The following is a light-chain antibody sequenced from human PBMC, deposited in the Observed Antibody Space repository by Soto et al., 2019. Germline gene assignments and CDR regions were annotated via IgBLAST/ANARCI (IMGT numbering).Light chain of an antibody. J-gene: IGLJ3*02. CDR2: LNSDGSH. CDR3: QTWGTGFWV. V-gene: IGLV4-69*01. Sequence: QLVLTQSPSASASLGASVKLTCTLSSGHSSYAIAWHQQQPEKGPRYLMKLNSDGSHSKGDGIPDRFSGSSSGAERYLTIPRLQSEDEAGHYCQTWGTGFWVFGGGTKLTVL. CDR1: SGHSSYA.